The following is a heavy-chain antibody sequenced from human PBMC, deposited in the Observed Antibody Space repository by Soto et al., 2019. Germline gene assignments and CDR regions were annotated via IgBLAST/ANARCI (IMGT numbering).Heavy chain of an antibody. CDR3: ARDPGCFFDY. CDR2: IYYSGST. J-gene: IGHJ4*02. D-gene: IGHD2-15*01. V-gene: IGHV4-31*03. Sequence: TLSLAPSVSGGSISIGCYDWSWIRQHPAKGLEWIGYIYYSGSTYYNPSLKSRVTISVDTSKNQFSLKLSSVTAADTAVYCCARDPGCFFDYWGQGTLVTGSS. CDR1: GGSISIGCYD.